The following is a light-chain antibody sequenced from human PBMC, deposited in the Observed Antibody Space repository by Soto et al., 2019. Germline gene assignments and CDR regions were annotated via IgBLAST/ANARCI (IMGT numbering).Light chain of an antibody. CDR2: GAS. V-gene: IGKV3-20*01. CDR3: QQYGSPQR. J-gene: IGKJ5*01. CDR1: QSVSSSY. Sequence: EIVLTQSPGPLSLSPGERATLSCRASQSVSSSYLAWYQQKPGQAPRLLIYGASSRATGIPDRFSGSGSGTDFTLTISRLEPEDFAVYYCQQYGSPQRFGQGTRLEIK.